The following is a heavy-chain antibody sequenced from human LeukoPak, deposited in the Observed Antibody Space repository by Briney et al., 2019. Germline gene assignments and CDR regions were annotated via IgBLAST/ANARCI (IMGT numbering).Heavy chain of an antibody. CDR2: ISYDGSNK. V-gene: IGHV3-30*04. CDR1: GFTFSSYA. J-gene: IGHJ3*02. Sequence: PGGSLRLSCAASGFTFSSYAMHWVRQAPGKGLEWVAVISYDGSNKYYADSVKGRFTISRDNAKNSLYLQINSLRAEDTAVYYCARDHHRRLYDSQARDTFDIWGQGTMVTVSS. CDR3: ARDHHRRLYDSQARDTFDI. D-gene: IGHD3-22*01.